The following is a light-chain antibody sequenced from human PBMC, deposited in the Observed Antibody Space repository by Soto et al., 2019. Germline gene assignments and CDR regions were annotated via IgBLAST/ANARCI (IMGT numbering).Light chain of an antibody. V-gene: IGKV3-15*01. CDR3: QQYNNWPRT. J-gene: IGKJ1*01. CDR1: QSVSSN. Sequence: KVMKPSPAPLSGAPGGRATPSFRASQSVSSNLAWYQQKPGQAPRLLIYGASTRATGIPARFSGSGSGTEFTLTISSLQSEDFAVYYCQQYNNWPRTFGQGTKVDIK. CDR2: GAS.